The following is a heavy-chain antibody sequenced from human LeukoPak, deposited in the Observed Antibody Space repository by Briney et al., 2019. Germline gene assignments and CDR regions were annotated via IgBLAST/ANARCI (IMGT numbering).Heavy chain of an antibody. CDR3: ARVNAPVATFDY. V-gene: IGHV4-38-2*02. Sequence: PSETLSLTCTVSGYSISSTYYGAWIRQPPGKGLEWIATISHSGNTYYTPSLESRLTISLDTSKNHFSLRLSSVTAADTAVCYCARVNAPVATFDYWGLGTLVAVSS. D-gene: IGHD1-1*01. J-gene: IGHJ4*02. CDR1: GYSISSTYY. CDR2: ISHSGNT.